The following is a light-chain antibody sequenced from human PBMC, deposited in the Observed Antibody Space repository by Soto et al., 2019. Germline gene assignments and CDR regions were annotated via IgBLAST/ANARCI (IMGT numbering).Light chain of an antibody. V-gene: IGKV3-20*01. Sequence: EIVLTQSPGTLSLSPGERATLSCRASQSVSSSFGGFLAWYHQKPGQAPRLLIYTASRRATGIPDRFSGSGSGTDFTLTISRLEPEDFGVYYCQQYGSSPPYTFGQGTKLEIK. CDR2: TAS. CDR3: QQYGSSPPYT. J-gene: IGKJ2*01. CDR1: QSVSSSF.